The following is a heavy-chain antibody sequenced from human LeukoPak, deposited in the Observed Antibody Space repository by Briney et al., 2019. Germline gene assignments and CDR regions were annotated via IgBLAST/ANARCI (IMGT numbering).Heavy chain of an antibody. D-gene: IGHD6-6*01. CDR2: IYTSGST. CDR3: ARQWPLYSSSYYYYYGMDV. J-gene: IGHJ6*02. V-gene: IGHV4-59*10. CDR1: GGSFSSYY. Sequence: SETLSLTCAVYGGSFSSYYWSWIRQPAGKGLEWIGRIYTSGSTNYNPSLKSRVTISVDTSKNQFSLKLSSVTAADTAVYYCARQWPLYSSSYYYYYGMDVWGQGTTVTVSS.